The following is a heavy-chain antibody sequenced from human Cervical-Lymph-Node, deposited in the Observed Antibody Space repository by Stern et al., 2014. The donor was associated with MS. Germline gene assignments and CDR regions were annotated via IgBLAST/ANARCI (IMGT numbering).Heavy chain of an antibody. CDR2: LDTEENET. CDR3: ATTVGATWPDY. V-gene: IGHV1-24*01. J-gene: IGHJ4*02. CDR1: GYTLTKSS. D-gene: IGHD1-26*01. Sequence: QLVQSGAEVKQPGASVKVSCKLSGYTLTKSSMYLVLQAPGKGLAWMGSLDTEENETIYAQKFKGRVTMTEDISKETAYMELSSLRSEDTAVYYCATTVGATWPDYWGQGTLVTVSS.